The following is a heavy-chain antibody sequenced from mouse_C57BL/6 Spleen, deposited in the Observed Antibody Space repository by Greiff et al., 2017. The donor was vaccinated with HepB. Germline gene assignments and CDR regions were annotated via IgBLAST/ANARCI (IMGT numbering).Heavy chain of an antibody. D-gene: IGHD3-2*02. Sequence: QVHVKQSGAELVRPGASVTLSCKASGYTFTDYEMHWVKQTPVHGLEWIGAIDPETGGTAYNQKFKGKAILTADKSSSTAYMELRSLTSEDSAVYYCTRSGTPSGYVGNYWGQGTTLTVSS. CDR3: TRSGTPSGYVGNY. CDR1: GYTFTDYE. J-gene: IGHJ2*01. V-gene: IGHV1-15*01. CDR2: IDPETGGT.